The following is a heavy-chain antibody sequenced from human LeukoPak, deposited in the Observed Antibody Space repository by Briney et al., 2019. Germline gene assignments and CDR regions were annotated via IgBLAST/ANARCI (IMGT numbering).Heavy chain of an antibody. CDR3: AKGGYPAKFYHMDV. J-gene: IGHJ6*03. CDR2: ISGGGVTT. D-gene: IGHD1-1*01. CDR1: GFIFSSYA. Sequence: GGSLRLSCAASGFIFSSYAMYWVRQAPGKGLEWVSAISGGGVTTYYADSVKGRYTISRDNSKNRLFLQMNSLRAEDTAVYHCAKGGYPAKFYHMDVWGKGTTVTISS. V-gene: IGHV3-23*01.